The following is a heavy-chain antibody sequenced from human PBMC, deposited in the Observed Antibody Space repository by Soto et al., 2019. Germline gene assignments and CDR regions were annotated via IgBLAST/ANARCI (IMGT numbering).Heavy chain of an antibody. J-gene: IGHJ4*02. D-gene: IGHD3-3*01. CDR1: GGTFSSYA. CDR2: VIPIFGTA. CDR3: ARETIFGVVMIDY. V-gene: IGHV1-69*13. Sequence: SVKVSCKASGGTFSSYAISWVRQAPGQGLEWMGGVIPIFGTANYAQKFQGRVTITADESTSTAYMELSSLRSEDTAVYYCARETIFGVVMIDYWGQGTLVTVSS.